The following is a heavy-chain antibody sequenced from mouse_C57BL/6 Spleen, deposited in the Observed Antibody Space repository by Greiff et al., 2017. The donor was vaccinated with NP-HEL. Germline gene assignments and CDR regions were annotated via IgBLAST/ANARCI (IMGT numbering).Heavy chain of an antibody. J-gene: IGHJ3*01. CDR1: GFTFSDYY. CDR3: ARQGDYDRVFAY. D-gene: IGHD2-4*01. CDR2: ISNGGGST. V-gene: IGHV5-12*01. Sequence: EVQLVESGGGLVQPGGSLKLSCAASGFTFSDYYMYWVRQTPEKRLEWVAYISNGGGSTYYPDTVKGRFTISRDNAKNTLYLQMSRLKSEDTAMYYCARQGDYDRVFAYWGQGTLVTVSA.